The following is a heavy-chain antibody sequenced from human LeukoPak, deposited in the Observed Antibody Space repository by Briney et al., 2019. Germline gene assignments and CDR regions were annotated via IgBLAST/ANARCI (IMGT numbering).Heavy chain of an antibody. V-gene: IGHV3-48*03. J-gene: IGHJ3*02. D-gene: IGHD2-15*01. CDR1: GFTFSSYE. Sequence: GSLRLSCAASGFTFSSYEMNWVRQAPGKGLEWVSYISSSGSTIYYADSVKGRFTISRDNAKNSLYLQMNSLRAEDTAVYYCAKGRTVAATRDAFDIWGQGTMVTVSS. CDR2: ISSSGSTI. CDR3: AKGRTVAATRDAFDI.